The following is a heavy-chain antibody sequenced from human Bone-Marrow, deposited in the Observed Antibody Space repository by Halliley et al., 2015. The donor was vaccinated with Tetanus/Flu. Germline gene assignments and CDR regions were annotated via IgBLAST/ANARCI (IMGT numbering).Heavy chain of an antibody. Sequence: TLSLTCSLSGGSIGSHFWCWIRQPPGRGLEWIGCYYNGGSTYYNPSLKSPVAISTDTSKNQFSLSLSSVSATDTAVYYCATLGYTSGNSFDHWGQGTPITVSS. CDR1: GGSIGSHF. CDR2: YYNGGST. D-gene: IGHD2-15*01. V-gene: IGHV4-59*08. CDR3: ATLGYTSGNSFDH. J-gene: IGHJ4*02.